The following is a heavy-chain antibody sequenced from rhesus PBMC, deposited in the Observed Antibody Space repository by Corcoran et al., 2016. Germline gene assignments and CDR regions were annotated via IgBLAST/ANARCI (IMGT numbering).Heavy chain of an antibody. V-gene: IGHV4S10*01. J-gene: IGHJ3*01. CDR1: GGPISHSFW. CDR2: IYGSSTNT. CDR3: ARMNPRSDAFDL. Sequence: QVQLQESGPGVVKPSATLSLPCTVSGGPISHSFWWSWLRQPPGKGLEWIGYIYGSSTNTDYNPPLKSRVTISKDTSKNQFSLKLNSVTAADTAVYYCARMNPRSDAFDLWGQGLRVTVSS.